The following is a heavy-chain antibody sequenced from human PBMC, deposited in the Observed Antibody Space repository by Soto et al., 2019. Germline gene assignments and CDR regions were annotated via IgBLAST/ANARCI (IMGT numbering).Heavy chain of an antibody. J-gene: IGHJ5*02. Sequence: SGPTLVNPTQTLTLTCTFSGFSLSTSGVGVGWIRQPPGKALEWLALIYWDDDKRYSPSLKSRLTITKYTSKNQVVLTMTNMGPVDTATYYFARTIFGVVIISGWFDPWGQGTLVTVSS. CDR2: IYWDDDK. V-gene: IGHV2-5*02. D-gene: IGHD3-3*01. CDR3: ARTIFGVVIISGWFDP. CDR1: GFSLSTSGVG.